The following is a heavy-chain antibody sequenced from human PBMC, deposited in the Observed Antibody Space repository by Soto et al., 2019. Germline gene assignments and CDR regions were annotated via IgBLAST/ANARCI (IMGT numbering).Heavy chain of an antibody. CDR1: VSNFTGYY. D-gene: IGHD5-18*01. V-gene: IGHV1-2*04. CDR3: ARGYSLDLYYFDY. CDR2: INPNSGGT. J-gene: IGHJ4*02. Sequence: ASVKVSCKASVSNFTGYYMHWVRQAPGQGLEWMGWINPNSGGTNYAQKFQGWVTMTRDTSISTAYMELSRLRSDDTAVYYCARGYSLDLYYFDYWGQGTLVTVSS.